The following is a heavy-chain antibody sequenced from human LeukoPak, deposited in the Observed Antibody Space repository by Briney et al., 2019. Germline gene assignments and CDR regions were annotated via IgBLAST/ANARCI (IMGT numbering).Heavy chain of an antibody. CDR1: GYTFTGYY. CDR2: INPNSGGT. J-gene: IGHJ5*02. Sequence: GASVKVSCKASGYTFTGYYMHRVRQAPGQGLEWMGWINPNSGGTNYAQKFQGRVTMTRDTSISTAYMELSRLRSDDTAVYYCARDITDNSGSGSYPHWFDPWGQGTLVTVSS. V-gene: IGHV1-2*02. D-gene: IGHD3-10*01. CDR3: ARDITDNSGSGSYPHWFDP.